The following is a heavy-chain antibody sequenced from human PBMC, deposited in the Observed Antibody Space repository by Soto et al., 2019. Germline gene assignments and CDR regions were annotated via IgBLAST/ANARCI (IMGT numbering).Heavy chain of an antibody. CDR1: GGSISSYY. V-gene: IGHV4-4*07. D-gene: IGHD1-7*01. J-gene: IGHJ4*02. Sequence: SETLSLTCTVSGGSISSYYWSWIRQPAGKGLEWIGRIYTSGSANYNPSLKSRVTMSVDTSKNQFSLKLSSVTAAHTPVYYCARSPMDGTKAHKKYFDFWGQGNLVIV. CDR3: ARSPMDGTKAHKKYFDF. CDR2: IYTSGSA.